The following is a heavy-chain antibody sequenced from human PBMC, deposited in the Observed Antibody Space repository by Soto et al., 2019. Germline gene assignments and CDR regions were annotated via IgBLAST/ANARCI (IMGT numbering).Heavy chain of an antibody. CDR2: ISSTSGTI. CDR3: ARESCTATTCSLLY. V-gene: IGHV3-48*02. J-gene: IGHJ4*02. CDR1: GFTFSSYN. Sequence: RLSCAASGFTFSSYNMNWVRQAPGQGLEWVSYISSTSGTIYYADSVKGRFTISRDNVKNSLYLQMNSLRDEDTAVYYCARESCTATTCSLLYWGQGTLVTVSS. D-gene: IGHD2-2*01.